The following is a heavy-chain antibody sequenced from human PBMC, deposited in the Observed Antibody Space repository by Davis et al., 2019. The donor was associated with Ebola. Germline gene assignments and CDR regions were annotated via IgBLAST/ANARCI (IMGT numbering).Heavy chain of an antibody. CDR3: AGGITMVRGVISNFDY. J-gene: IGHJ4*02. CDR1: GFSLSTSGMC. Sequence: SGPTLVKPTQTLTLTCTFSGFSLSTSGMCVSWIRQPPGKALEWLALIDWDDDKYYSTSLKTRLTISKDTSKNQVVLTMTNMDPVDTATYYCAGGITMVRGVISNFDYWGQGTLVTVSS. V-gene: IGHV2-70*01. D-gene: IGHD3-10*01. CDR2: IDWDDDK.